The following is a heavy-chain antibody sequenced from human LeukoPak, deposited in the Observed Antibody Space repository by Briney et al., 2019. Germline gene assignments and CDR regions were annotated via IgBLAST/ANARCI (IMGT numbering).Heavy chain of an antibody. CDR3: ARQDGGYEVSH. CDR2: IYYSGST. CDR1: GGSISSSSYY. D-gene: IGHD5-12*01. J-gene: IGHJ4*02. V-gene: IGHV4-39*01. Sequence: SETLSLTCTVSGGSISSSSYYWGWIRQPPGKGLEWIGSIYYSGSTYYNPSLKSRVTISVDTSKNQFSLKLSSVTAADTAVYYCARQDGGYEVSHWGQGTLVTVSS.